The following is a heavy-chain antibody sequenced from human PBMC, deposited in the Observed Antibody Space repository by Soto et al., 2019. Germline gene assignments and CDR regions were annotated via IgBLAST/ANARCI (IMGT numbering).Heavy chain of an antibody. CDR3: GKVAEGVVAATTHYYYYYGMDV. V-gene: IGHV5-51*01. D-gene: IGHD2-15*01. Sequence: GESLKISCKGSGYSFTSYWIGWVRQMPGKGLEWMGIIYPGDSDTRYSPSFQGQVTISADKSISTAYLQWSSLKASDTAMYYCGKVAEGVVAATTHYYYYYGMDVWGQGTTVTVSS. CDR1: GYSFTSYW. J-gene: IGHJ6*02. CDR2: IYPGDSDT.